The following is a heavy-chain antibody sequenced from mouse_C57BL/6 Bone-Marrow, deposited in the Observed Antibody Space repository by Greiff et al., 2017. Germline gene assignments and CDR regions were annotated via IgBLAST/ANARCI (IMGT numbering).Heavy chain of an antibody. Sequence: QVQLQQSGAELVKPGASVKISCKASGYAFSSYWMNWVKQRPGKGLEWIGQIYPGGGDTNYNGKFKGKATLTADQSSSTAYMQLSSRTSEDSAVYVCARSHFYYYGYYWGQGTTLTVSA. CDR1: GYAFSSYW. CDR3: ARSHFYYYGYY. D-gene: IGHD1-1*01. CDR2: IYPGGGDT. V-gene: IGHV1-80*01. J-gene: IGHJ2*01.